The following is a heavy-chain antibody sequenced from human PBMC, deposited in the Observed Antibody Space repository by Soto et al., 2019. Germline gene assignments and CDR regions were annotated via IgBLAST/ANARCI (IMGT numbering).Heavy chain of an antibody. CDR2: INHSGST. J-gene: IGHJ5*02. CDR3: ARGLEYCSGGSCYGTFDP. V-gene: IGHV4-34*01. D-gene: IGHD2-15*01. Sequence: QVQLQQWGAGLLKPSETLSLTCAVYGGSFSGYYWSWIHQPPGKGLEWIGEINHSGSTNYNPSLKSRVTISVDTSKNQFSLKLSSVTAADTAVYYCARGLEYCSGGSCYGTFDPWGQGTLVTVSS. CDR1: GGSFSGYY.